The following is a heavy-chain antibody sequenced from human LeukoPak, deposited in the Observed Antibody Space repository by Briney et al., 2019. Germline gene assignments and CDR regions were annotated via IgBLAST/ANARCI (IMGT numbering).Heavy chain of an antibody. V-gene: IGHV4-61*01. J-gene: IGHJ6*02. CDR1: GGSVSSGSYY. CDR2: IYYSGST. D-gene: IGHD3-22*01. CDR3: ARGPYYYDSSGYAYYYYGMDV. Sequence: PSETLSLTCTVSGGSVSSGSYYWSWIRQPPGKGLEWIGHIYYSGSTNYNPSLKSRVTISVDTSKNQFSLKLSSVTAADTAVYYCARGPYYYDSSGYAYYYYGMDVWGQGTTVTVSS.